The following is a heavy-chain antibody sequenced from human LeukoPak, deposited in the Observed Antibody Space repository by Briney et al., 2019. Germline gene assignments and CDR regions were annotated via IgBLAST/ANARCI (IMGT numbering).Heavy chain of an antibody. D-gene: IGHD5-18*01. Sequence: PGGSLRLSCAASGFTVSNNYMNWVRQAPGKGLEWVSIIYSGGRTHYAASVRGRCSISRDKSKNTLYLQMNSLRAEDTAVYFCARGNTAMSNWGQETLVTVSS. V-gene: IGHV3-66*01. CDR3: ARGNTAMSN. CDR1: GFTVSNNY. CDR2: IYSGGRT. J-gene: IGHJ4*02.